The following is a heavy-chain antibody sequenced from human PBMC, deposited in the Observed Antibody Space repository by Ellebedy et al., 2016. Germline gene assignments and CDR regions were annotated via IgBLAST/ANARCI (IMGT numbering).Heavy chain of an antibody. V-gene: IGHV4-59*01. CDR2: VDNSGRT. CDR1: GGSISTYY. CDR3: ARLWSGYSGYYFDY. Sequence: SETLSLTCTVSGGSISTYYWSWIRQPPGKGLEWIGSVDNSGRTNYNPSLKCRVTMSVDTSKNQFSLKLSSVTAADTAVYYCARLWSGYSGYYFDYWGQGTLVTVSS. J-gene: IGHJ4*02. D-gene: IGHD3-3*01.